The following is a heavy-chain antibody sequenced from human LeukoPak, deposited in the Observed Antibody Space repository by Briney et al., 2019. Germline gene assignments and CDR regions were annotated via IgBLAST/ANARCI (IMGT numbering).Heavy chain of an antibody. V-gene: IGHV1-69*01. J-gene: IGHJ4*02. CDR2: ISPIFGTA. CDR3: ASGANYDFWGGFTSDY. CDR1: GGTFSSYA. D-gene: IGHD3-3*01. Sequence: GSSVKVSCKASGGTFSSYAISWVRQAPGQGLEWMGGISPIFGTANYAQKFQGRVTITADESTSIAYMELSSLRSEDAAVYYCASGANYDFWGGFTSDYWGQGTLVTVSS.